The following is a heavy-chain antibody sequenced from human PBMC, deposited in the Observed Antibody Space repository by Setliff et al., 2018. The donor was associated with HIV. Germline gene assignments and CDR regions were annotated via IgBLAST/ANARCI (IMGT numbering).Heavy chain of an antibody. CDR3: ARGKTWLRFLDY. D-gene: IGHD5-12*01. V-gene: IGHV1-18*01. J-gene: IGHJ4*02. CDR1: GYNLHNYG. CDR2: INTHTGNT. Sequence: AASVKVSCKASGYNLHNYGITWVRQAPGQGLEWMGWINTHTGNTNSAQRFQGRVTMTTDTSTSTAYMELRSLRSDDTAVYYCARGKTWLRFLDYWGQGTLVTVSS.